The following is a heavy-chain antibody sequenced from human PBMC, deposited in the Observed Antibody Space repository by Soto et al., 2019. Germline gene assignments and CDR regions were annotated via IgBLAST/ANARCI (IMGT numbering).Heavy chain of an antibody. J-gene: IGHJ4*02. D-gene: IGHD4-17*01. CDR2: ISAYNGNT. CDR3: ARTSYGDYAIRTFDY. Sequence: ASVKVSCKDSGYTFTSYGISWVRQAPGPGLEWMGWISAYNGNTNYAQKLQGRVTMTTDTSTSTAYMELRSLRSDDTAVYYCARTSYGDYAIRTFDYWGQGTLVTVSP. V-gene: IGHV1-18*01. CDR1: GYTFTSYG.